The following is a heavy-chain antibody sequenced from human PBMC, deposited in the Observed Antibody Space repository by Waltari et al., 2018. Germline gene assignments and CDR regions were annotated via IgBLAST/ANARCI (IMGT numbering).Heavy chain of an antibody. D-gene: IGHD2-15*01. CDR1: GFNFSNYW. Sequence: EVQLVESGGGLVRPGGSLRLSCVASGFNFSNYWMHWVRQAPGKGLVWVSCMYIEGVITKDAVAVKGRLTHSRDDAKKALSVQMNSRGAEDTTVYYCARLGRGNNWGQGTLVTVSS. CDR3: ARLGRGNN. J-gene: IGHJ1*01. CDR2: MYIEGVIT. V-gene: IGHV3-74*01.